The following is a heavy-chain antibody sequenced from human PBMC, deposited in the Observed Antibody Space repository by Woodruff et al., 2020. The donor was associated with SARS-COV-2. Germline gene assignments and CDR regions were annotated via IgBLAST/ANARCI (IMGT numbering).Heavy chain of an antibody. V-gene: IGHV4-38-2*02. Sequence: GKGLEWIGSIYHSGSTYYNPSLKSRVTISVDTSKNQFSLKVSSVTAADTAVYYCARVHPYDFWSGYYWWFDPWGQGTLVTVSS. CDR2: IYHSGST. D-gene: IGHD3-3*01. CDR3: ARVHPYDFWSGYYWWFDP. J-gene: IGHJ5*02.